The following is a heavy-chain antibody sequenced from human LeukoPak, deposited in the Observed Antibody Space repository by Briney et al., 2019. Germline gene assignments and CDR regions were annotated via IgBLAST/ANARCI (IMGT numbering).Heavy chain of an antibody. Sequence: GGSLRLSCAASGFTFSDYYMSWIRQAPGKGLEWVSYISSSGSTIYYADSVKGRFTISRDNSKNTLYLQMNSLRAEDTAVYYCASVTTSAYGMDVWGQGTTVTVSS. CDR1: GFTFSDYY. D-gene: IGHD4-17*01. CDR3: ASVTTSAYGMDV. V-gene: IGHV3-11*01. CDR2: ISSSGSTI. J-gene: IGHJ6*02.